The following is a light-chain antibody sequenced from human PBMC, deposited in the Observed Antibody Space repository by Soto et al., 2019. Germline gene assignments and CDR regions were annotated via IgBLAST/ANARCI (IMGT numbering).Light chain of an antibody. J-gene: IGKJ4*01. CDR1: HDINKN. Sequence: DIQMTQSPSSLSASVGDRVTITCQASHDINKNLIWYQQKPGKAPKLLMYDASSLESGVPSRFSGSGSGTDFTLTISSLLSEDFAVYYCHQYYKWPLTFGGGTKVDIK. CDR2: DAS. CDR3: HQYYKWPLT. V-gene: IGKV1-33*01.